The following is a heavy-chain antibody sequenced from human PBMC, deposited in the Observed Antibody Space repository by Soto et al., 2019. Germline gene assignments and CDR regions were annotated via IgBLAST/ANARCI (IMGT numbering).Heavy chain of an antibody. CDR2: INSDGSST. J-gene: IGHJ4*02. D-gene: IGHD3-22*01. Sequence: GGSLRLSCAASGFTFSSYWMHWVRQAPGKGLVWVSRINSDGSSTSYADSVKGRFTISRDNAKNTLYLQMNSLRAEDTAVYYCASLPYYYDSSGYSAPHDYWGQGTLVTVS. CDR1: GFTFSSYW. V-gene: IGHV3-74*01. CDR3: ASLPYYYDSSGYSAPHDY.